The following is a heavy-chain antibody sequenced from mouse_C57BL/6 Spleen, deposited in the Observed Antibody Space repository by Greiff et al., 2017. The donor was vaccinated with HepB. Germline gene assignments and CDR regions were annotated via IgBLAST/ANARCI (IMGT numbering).Heavy chain of an antibody. CDR3: ASGTTVVAKGYYFDY. CDR1: GFNIKDYY. CDR2: IDPEDGET. Sequence: VQLQQSGAELVKPGASVKLSCTASGFNIKDYYMHWVKQRTEQGLEWIGRIDPEDGETKYAPKFQGKATITADTSSNTAYLQLSILTSEDTAVYYCASGTTVVAKGYYFDYWGQGTTLTVSS. D-gene: IGHD1-1*01. J-gene: IGHJ2*01. V-gene: IGHV14-2*01.